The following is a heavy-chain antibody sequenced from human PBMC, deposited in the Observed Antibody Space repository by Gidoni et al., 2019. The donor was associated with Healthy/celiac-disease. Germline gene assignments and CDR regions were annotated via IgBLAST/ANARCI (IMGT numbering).Heavy chain of an antibody. CDR1: GGSISSYY. CDR2: IYYSGST. D-gene: IGHD3-9*01. J-gene: IGHJ3*02. CDR3: ARTLTGTGAFDI. V-gene: IGHV4-59*01. Sequence: QVQLQESGPGLVKPSETLSLTCTVSGGSISSYYWSWIRQPPGKGLEWIGYIYYSGSTNYNPSLKSRVTISVGTSKNQFSLKLSSVTAADTAVYYCARTLTGTGAFDIWGQGTMVTVSS.